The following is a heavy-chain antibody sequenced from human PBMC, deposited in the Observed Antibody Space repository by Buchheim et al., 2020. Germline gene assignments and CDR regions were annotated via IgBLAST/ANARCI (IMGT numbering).Heavy chain of an antibody. CDR1: GFTFSDYY. D-gene: IGHD6-6*01. J-gene: IGHJ6*02. V-gene: IGHV3-11*05. CDR2: ISSSSSYT. CDR3: ARDTIEYSSSRWCYGMDV. Sequence: QVQLVESGGGLVKPGGSLRLSCAASGFTFSDYYMSWIRQAPGKGLEWVSYISSSSSYTNYADSVEGRFTISRDNAKNSMYLQMDSLRAEDTAVYYCARDTIEYSSSRWCYGMDVWGQGTT.